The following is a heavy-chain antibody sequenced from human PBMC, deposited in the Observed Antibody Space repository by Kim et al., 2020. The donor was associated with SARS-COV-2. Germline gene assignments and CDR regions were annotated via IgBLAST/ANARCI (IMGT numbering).Heavy chain of an antibody. CDR3: ARVPTWSGYSRSYYGMDV. Sequence: GGSLRLSCAASGFTFSSYEMNWVRQTPGKGLEWVSYISSSGSTIYYADSVKGRFTISRDNAKNSLYLQMNSLRAEDTAVYYCARVPTWSGYSRSYYGMDVWGQGTTVTVSS. V-gene: IGHV3-48*03. D-gene: IGHD3-3*01. J-gene: IGHJ6*02. CDR1: GFTFSSYE. CDR2: ISSSGSTI.